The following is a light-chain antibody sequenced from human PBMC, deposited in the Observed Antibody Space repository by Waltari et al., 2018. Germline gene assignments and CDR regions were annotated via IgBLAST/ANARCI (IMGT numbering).Light chain of an antibody. V-gene: IGKV3-15*01. J-gene: IGKJ1*01. Sequence: DIVMTQSPATLYVSPGERAHLSCRASQSMSNNLAWYQQKPGQAPRVLIYGASTRATGTPARFSGSGFGTEFTLTISSLQAEDFALYFCQQYNNWPWTFGQGSRVEIK. CDR2: GAS. CDR3: QQYNNWPWT. CDR1: QSMSNN.